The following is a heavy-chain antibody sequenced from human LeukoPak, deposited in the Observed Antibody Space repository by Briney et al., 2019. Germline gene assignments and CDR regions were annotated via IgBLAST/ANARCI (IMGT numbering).Heavy chain of an antibody. Sequence: GGSLRLSCAASGFTFSSYGMHWVRHAPGKGLEWVAVIWYDGSNKYYADSVKGRFTISRDNSKNTLYLQMNSLRAEDTAVYYCARDIGQQLVQGLDYWGQGTLVTVSS. CDR3: ARDIGQQLVQGLDY. CDR2: IWYDGSNK. D-gene: IGHD6-13*01. CDR1: GFTFSSYG. J-gene: IGHJ4*02. V-gene: IGHV3-33*01.